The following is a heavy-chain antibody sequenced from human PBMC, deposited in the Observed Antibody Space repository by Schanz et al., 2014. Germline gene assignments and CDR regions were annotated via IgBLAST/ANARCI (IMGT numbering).Heavy chain of an antibody. CDR3: AGAFDSSGYYFDD. V-gene: IGHV1-46*03. Sequence: QVQLVQSGTQVKKPGASVKVSCKASGYTLSAYSLHWVRQAPGQGLEWMGIVNPSVRGTHFAREFQGTVTVSSDTSTSTVYMERSGLRSEDTAVYYCAGAFDSSGYYFDDWGQGTLVTVSS. CDR2: VNPSVRGT. J-gene: IGHJ4*02. CDR1: GYTLSAYS. D-gene: IGHD3-22*01.